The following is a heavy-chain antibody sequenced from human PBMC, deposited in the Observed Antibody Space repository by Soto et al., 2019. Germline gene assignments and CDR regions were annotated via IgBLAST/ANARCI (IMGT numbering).Heavy chain of an antibody. V-gene: IGHV4-59*01. CDR1: GGSISSYY. Sequence: SETLSLTCTVSGGSISSYYWSWIRQPPGKELEWIGYIYYSGSTNYNPSLKSRVTISVDTSKNQFSLKLSSVTAADTAVYYCARGPLYYYMDVWGKGTTVTVSS. J-gene: IGHJ6*03. CDR2: IYYSGST. CDR3: ARGPLYYYMDV.